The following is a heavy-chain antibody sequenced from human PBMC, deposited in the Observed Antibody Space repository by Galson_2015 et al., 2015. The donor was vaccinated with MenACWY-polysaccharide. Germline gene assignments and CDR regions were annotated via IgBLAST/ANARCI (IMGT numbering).Heavy chain of an antibody. V-gene: IGHV3-7*01. CDR1: GFTFSSYW. CDR2: IKKDGSEK. CDR3: AREHYGMDV. J-gene: IGHJ6*02. Sequence: SLRLSCAASGFTFSSYWMTWVRQAPGKGLEWVANIKKDGSEKYYVDSVKGRFTISRDNSKNSLYLQMHSLRAEDTAVYSCAREHYGMDVRGQGATVTVSS.